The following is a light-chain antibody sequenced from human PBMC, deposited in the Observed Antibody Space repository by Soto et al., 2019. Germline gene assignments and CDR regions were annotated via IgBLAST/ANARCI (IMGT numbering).Light chain of an antibody. CDR2: GAS. CDR1: QSVSSSY. Sequence: EMVLTQSPGTLSLSPGERATLSCRASQSVSSSYLAWYQQKPGQAPRLLIYGASSRATGIAARFSGSGSGTDFTLTISRLEPEDFAVYYCQQYGSSRWTFGQGTKVDI. J-gene: IGKJ1*01. V-gene: IGKV3-20*01. CDR3: QQYGSSRWT.